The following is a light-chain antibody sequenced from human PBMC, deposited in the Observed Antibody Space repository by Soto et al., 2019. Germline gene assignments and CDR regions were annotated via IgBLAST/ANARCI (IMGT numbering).Light chain of an antibody. Sequence: EVVLTQSPGTLSLSPGERATLSCRASQRISFNYLAWYQQKPGQAPRLLIYGTSSRATGIPDRFSGSGSATDFTLTISRLEPEDFAVYYCHQYNTSPRTFGQGTKVEIK. J-gene: IGKJ1*01. CDR2: GTS. CDR3: HQYNTSPRT. V-gene: IGKV3-20*01. CDR1: QRISFNY.